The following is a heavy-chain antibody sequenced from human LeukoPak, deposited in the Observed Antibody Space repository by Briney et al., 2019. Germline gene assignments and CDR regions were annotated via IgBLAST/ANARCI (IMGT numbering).Heavy chain of an antibody. Sequence: GESLKISCKGSGYSFTSYWIGWVRQMPGKGLEWMGIIYPGDSDTRYSPSFQGQVTISADKSISTAYLQWSSLKASDTAMYYCARPHDYGDSYDAFDIWGPGTMVTVSS. CDR3: ARPHDYGDSYDAFDI. J-gene: IGHJ3*02. CDR2: IYPGDSDT. CDR1: GYSFTSYW. D-gene: IGHD4-17*01. V-gene: IGHV5-51*01.